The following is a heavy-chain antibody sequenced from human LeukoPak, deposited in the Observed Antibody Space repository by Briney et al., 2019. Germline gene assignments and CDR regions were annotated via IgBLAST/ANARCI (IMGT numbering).Heavy chain of an antibody. Sequence: GGSLRLSCAASGFTFSDYWMTWVRQAPGKGLEWVANIKQDGSEMYYVDSVKGRFTISRDNAKNSLYLQMKSLRAEDTAVYYCATNPRNLGYGDYWGQGTLVTVSS. CDR3: ATNPRNLGYGDY. J-gene: IGHJ4*02. D-gene: IGHD2-15*01. CDR1: GFTFSDYW. V-gene: IGHV3-7*01. CDR2: IKQDGSEM.